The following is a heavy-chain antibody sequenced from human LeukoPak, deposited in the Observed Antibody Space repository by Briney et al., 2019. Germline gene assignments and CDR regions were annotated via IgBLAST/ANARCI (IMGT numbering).Heavy chain of an antibody. CDR1: GFNFDDYA. J-gene: IGHJ4*02. CDR2: ISWNSDSI. V-gene: IGHV3-9*01. D-gene: IGHD1-1*01. Sequence: GGSLRLSCAASGFNFDDYAMHWVRQVPGKGLEWVSGISWNSDSIGYADSVKGRFTISRDNAKKSLYLQMNSLRAEDTALYHSAKDVGALERNPDYWGQGILVTVSS. CDR3: AKDVGALERNPDY.